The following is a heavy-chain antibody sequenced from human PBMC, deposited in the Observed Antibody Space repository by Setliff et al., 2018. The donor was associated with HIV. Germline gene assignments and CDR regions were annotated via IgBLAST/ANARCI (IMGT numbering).Heavy chain of an antibody. CDR1: RVTFSDYY. J-gene: IGHJ4*02. V-gene: IGHV3-11*04. D-gene: IGHD6-13*01. Sequence: GGSLRLSCAASRVTFSDYYMTWIRQAPGKGVECISYISSRGSTIYYADSVKGRFTISRDNAKKSPYLQMNSLRVEDTAVYYCAGGGSSSAYWGQGTPVTVSS. CDR3: AGGGSSSAY. CDR2: ISSRGSTI.